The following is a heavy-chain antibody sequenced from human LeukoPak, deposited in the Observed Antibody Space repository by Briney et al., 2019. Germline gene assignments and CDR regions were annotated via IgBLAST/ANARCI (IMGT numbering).Heavy chain of an antibody. J-gene: IGHJ5*02. V-gene: IGHV3-21*01. CDR1: GFTFSSYS. Sequence: GGSLRLSCAASGFTFSSYSMNWVRQAPGKGLEWVSSISSSSSYIYYADSVKGRFTISRDNAKNSLYLQMNSLRAEDTAVYYCARECYSSIAAGKLHNWFDPWGQGTLVTVSS. CDR3: ARECYSSIAAGKLHNWFDP. D-gene: IGHD6-13*01. CDR2: ISSSSSYI.